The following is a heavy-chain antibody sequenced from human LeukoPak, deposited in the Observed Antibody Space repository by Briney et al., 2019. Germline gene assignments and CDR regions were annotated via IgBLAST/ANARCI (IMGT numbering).Heavy chain of an antibody. CDR3: ARGWGIPAPISWFDP. J-gene: IGHJ5*02. CDR2: INPNNGGT. D-gene: IGHD2-2*01. CDR1: GYTFTDYF. Sequence: GASVKVSCKASGYTFTDYFIHWVRQAPGQGLQWMGWINPNNGGTDYAQKFQGRVTMTTDTSIGTAYMELSSLRSDDTAIYYCARGWGIPAPISWFDPWGQGTLVTVSS. V-gene: IGHV1-2*02.